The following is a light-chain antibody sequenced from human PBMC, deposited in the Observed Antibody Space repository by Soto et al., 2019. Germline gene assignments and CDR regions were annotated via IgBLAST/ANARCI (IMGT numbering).Light chain of an antibody. CDR2: DAS. CDR3: QQYQSYWT. CDR1: QSISSW. V-gene: IGKV1-5*01. J-gene: IGKJ1*01. Sequence: DIQMTQSPSTLSASVGDRVIITCRASQSISSWLAWYQQKPGKVPNLLIYDASNLESGVPSRFSGSGSGTEFTLTISSLQPDDFATYYCQQYQSYWTFGQGTKVEIK.